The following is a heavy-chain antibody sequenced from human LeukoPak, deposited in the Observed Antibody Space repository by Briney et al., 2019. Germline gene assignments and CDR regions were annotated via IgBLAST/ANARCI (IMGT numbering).Heavy chain of an antibody. Sequence: SETLSLTCTVSGGSISSGDYYWSWIRQPPGKGLEWVGYIYYSGSTYYNPSLKSRVTISVDTSKNQFSLKLSSVPAADTAVYYCARDLLFGTNMDVWGKGTTVTVSS. V-gene: IGHV4-30-4*08. J-gene: IGHJ6*03. CDR3: ARDLLFGTNMDV. CDR1: GGSISSGDYY. D-gene: IGHD3-10*02. CDR2: IYYSGST.